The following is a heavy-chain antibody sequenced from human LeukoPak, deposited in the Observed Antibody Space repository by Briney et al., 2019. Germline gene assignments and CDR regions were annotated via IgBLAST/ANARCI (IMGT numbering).Heavy chain of an antibody. CDR1: GFTFSTYT. CDR2: TFSSSTYI. Sequence: GGSLRLSCAASGFTFSTYTMNWVRQAPGKGLEWGSSTFSSSTYIYDADSVKGRFTISRDNAKNSLYLQMNSLRAEDTAVYYCARVGRGHGMDVWGQGTTVTVSS. V-gene: IGHV3-21*01. CDR3: ARVGRGHGMDV. J-gene: IGHJ6*02. D-gene: IGHD3-16*01.